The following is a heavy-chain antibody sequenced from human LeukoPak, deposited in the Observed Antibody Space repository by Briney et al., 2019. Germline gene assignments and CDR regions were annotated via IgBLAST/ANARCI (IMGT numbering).Heavy chain of an antibody. CDR2: INPNRGGT. Sequence: GASVIVSCKASVYIFTNYGISWVRQAPGQGLEWMGWINPNRGGTNYAQKFQGRVTMTRDTSISTAYMELSRLRSDDTAVYYCATSLYCSSTNCYALYFQHWGQGTLVTVSS. CDR3: ATSLYCSSTNCYALYFQH. CDR1: VYIFTNYG. J-gene: IGHJ1*01. V-gene: IGHV1-2*02. D-gene: IGHD2-2*01.